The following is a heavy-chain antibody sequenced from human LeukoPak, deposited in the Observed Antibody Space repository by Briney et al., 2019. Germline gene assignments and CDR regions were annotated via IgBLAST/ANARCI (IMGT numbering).Heavy chain of an antibody. CDR3: TSPYCSGGSCYPYGAFDI. CDR1: GGTFSSYA. Sequence: ASVKVSCKASGGTFSSYAISWVRQAPGHGLEWMGKIIPILGIANYAQKFQGRVTITADKSTSTAYMELSSVRSEDTAVYYCTSPYCSGGSCYPYGAFDIWGQGTMVTVSS. J-gene: IGHJ3*02. CDR2: IIPILGIA. V-gene: IGHV1-69*04. D-gene: IGHD2-15*01.